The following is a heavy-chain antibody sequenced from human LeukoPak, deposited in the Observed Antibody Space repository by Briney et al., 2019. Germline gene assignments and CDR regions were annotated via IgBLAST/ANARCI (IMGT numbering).Heavy chain of an antibody. D-gene: IGHD7-27*01. Sequence: KPSETLSLTCTVSGGSISSYYWSWIRQPPGKGLVWIGYIYYSGSTNYNPSLKSRVTISVDTSKNQFSLKLSSVTAADTAVYYCARNAGDQIYFDYWGQGTLVTVSS. J-gene: IGHJ4*02. V-gene: IGHV4-59*01. CDR3: ARNAGDQIYFDY. CDR2: IYYSGST. CDR1: GGSISSYY.